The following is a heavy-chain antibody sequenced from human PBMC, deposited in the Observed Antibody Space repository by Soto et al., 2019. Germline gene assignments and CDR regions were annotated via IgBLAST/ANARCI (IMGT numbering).Heavy chain of an antibody. CDR1: GLTFSSYS. CDR3: VRNRDPSSKNQGMDV. Sequence: EVQLVESGGGRVEPGGSLRLSCAPSGLTFSSYSMNWVRQAPGKGLEWVASISSRSDYIYYADSVKGRFTTSRDNARNSVSLQMDSLRVEDTAVYYCVRNRDPSSKNQGMDVWGHGTTVTVSS. J-gene: IGHJ6*02. V-gene: IGHV3-21*01. D-gene: IGHD2-2*01. CDR2: ISSRSDYI.